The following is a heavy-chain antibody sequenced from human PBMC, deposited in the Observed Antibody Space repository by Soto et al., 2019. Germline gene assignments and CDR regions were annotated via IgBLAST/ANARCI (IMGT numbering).Heavy chain of an antibody. CDR1: ADSISSYY. D-gene: IGHD1-26*01. CDR2: IYRSGSA. V-gene: IGHV4-59*01. J-gene: IGHJ3*02. CDR3: ARDAPYLLDAFEM. Sequence: QVQLQESGPGLVKPSETLSLTCTVSADSISSYYWSWIRQPPGKGLEWIGYIYRSGSANYNPSLQRRVTNSVDTSKNPISLKLSSVTAADTAVYYCARDAPYLLDAFEMWGQGTVVTVSS.